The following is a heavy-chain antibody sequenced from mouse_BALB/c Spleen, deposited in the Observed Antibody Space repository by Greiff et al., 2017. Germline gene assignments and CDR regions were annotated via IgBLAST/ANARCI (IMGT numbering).Heavy chain of an antibody. J-gene: IGHJ4*01. D-gene: IGHD2-14*01. CDR3: ARGDRYLYAMDY. V-gene: IGHV1-9*01. Sequence: QVQLQQSGAELMKPGASVKISCKATGYTFSSYWIEWVKQRPGHGLEWIGEILPGSGSTNYNEKFKGKATFTADTSSNTAYMQLSSLTSEDSAVYYCARGDRYLYAMDYWGQGTSVTVSS. CDR2: ILPGSGST. CDR1: GYTFSSYW.